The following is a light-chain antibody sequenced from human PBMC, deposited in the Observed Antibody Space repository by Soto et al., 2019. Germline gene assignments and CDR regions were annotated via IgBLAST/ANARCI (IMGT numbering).Light chain of an antibody. CDR3: QQLNSYPLT. Sequence: DIQLTQSPSFLSASVGDRVPITCRASQGISSSLAWYQQKPGKAPKLLIYAASTLQSGVPSRFSGSGSGTEFTLTISSLQPEDFATYYCQQLNSYPLTFGGGTKVDIK. J-gene: IGKJ4*01. V-gene: IGKV1-9*01. CDR2: AAS. CDR1: QGISSS.